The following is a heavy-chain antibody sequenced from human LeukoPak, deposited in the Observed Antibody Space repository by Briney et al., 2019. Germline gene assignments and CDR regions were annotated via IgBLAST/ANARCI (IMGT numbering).Heavy chain of an antibody. D-gene: IGHD1-1*01. CDR2: ISYDGSDK. Sequence: PGGSLRLSCAASGFIFITHGMHWVRQAPGKGLEWVAVISYDGSDKYFADSVEGRFTISRDDSKNMMYLQMNSLRAEDTAVYYCARDRTYTWTFDYWGQGTLVTVSS. J-gene: IGHJ4*02. CDR1: GFIFITHG. V-gene: IGHV3-30*03. CDR3: ARDRTYTWTFDY.